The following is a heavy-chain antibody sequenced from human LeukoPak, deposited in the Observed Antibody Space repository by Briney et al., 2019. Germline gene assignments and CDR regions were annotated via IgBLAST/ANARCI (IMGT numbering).Heavy chain of an antibody. CDR3: AREGAITFGGVSVPFDY. D-gene: IGHD3-16*02. J-gene: IGHJ4*02. CDR1: VGPISSYH. Sequence: SSETLSLTCTVSVGPISSYHWRWMRHPPEKGRVWIGYIYYSGSTNYSPSLKGPVPLSVNTSKNQFSLKLTSVTAADTAVYYCAREGAITFGGVSVPFDYWGQGTLVTVSS. V-gene: IGHV4-59*01. CDR2: IYYSGST.